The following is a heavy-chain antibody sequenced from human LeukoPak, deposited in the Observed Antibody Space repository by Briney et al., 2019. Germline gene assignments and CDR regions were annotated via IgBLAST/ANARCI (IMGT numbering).Heavy chain of an antibody. J-gene: IGHJ4*02. V-gene: IGHV4-4*02. CDR1: GGSISNSNW. Sequence: PSGTLSLTCAVSGGSISNSNWWSWVRQPPGKGLEWIGEINHSGSTNYNPSLKSRVTISVDTSKNQFSLKLSSVTAADTAVYYCARERGIRPFDYWGQGTLVTVSS. CDR3: ARERGIRPFDY. D-gene: IGHD3-3*02. CDR2: INHSGST.